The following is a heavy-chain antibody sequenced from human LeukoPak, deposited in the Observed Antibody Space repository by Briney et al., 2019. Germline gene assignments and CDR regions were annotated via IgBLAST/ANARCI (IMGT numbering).Heavy chain of an antibody. V-gene: IGHV4-30-2*01. CDR3: ARAIGDDYGDYFDY. J-gene: IGHJ4*02. CDR2: IYHSGRT. D-gene: IGHD4-17*01. Sequence: PSQTLSLTCAVSGGSISSGDYSWSWIRQPPGKGLEWIGYIYHSGRTFYNPSLKSRVTISVDTSKNQISLEVTSVTAADTAVYYCARAIGDDYGDYFDYWGQGTLVTVSS. CDR1: GGSISSGDYS.